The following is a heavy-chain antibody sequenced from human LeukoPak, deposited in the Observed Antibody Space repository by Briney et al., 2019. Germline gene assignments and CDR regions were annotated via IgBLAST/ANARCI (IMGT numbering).Heavy chain of an antibody. V-gene: IGHV1-18*04. D-gene: IGHD3-10*01. J-gene: IGHJ4*02. CDR3: ARDPYYGSGSYYKVPHYFDY. CDR2: ISAYNGNT. Sequence: ASVKVSCKASGYTFTSYGISWVRQAPGQGLEWMGWISAYNGNTNYAQKLQGRVTMTTDTSTSTAYVELRSLRSDDTAVYYYARDPYYGSGSYYKVPHYFDYWGQGTLVTVSS. CDR1: GYTFTSYG.